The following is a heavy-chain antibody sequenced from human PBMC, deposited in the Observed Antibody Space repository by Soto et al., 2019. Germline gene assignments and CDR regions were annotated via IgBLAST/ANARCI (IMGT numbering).Heavy chain of an antibody. CDR3: AKVAAEVPADY. CDR1: GFTFSNYA. CDR2: ISGSGGST. V-gene: IGHV3-23*01. Sequence: EVQLLESGGGLVQPGGSLRLSCAASGFTFSNYAMSWVRQAPGKGLEWVSTISGSGGSTFYADSVKGRFTISRDRSKNTLYLQMNSLRADDTAIHFCAKVAAEVPADYWGQGILVTVSS. J-gene: IGHJ4*02.